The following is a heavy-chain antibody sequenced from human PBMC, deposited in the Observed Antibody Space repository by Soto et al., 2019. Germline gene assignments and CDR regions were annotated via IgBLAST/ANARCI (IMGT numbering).Heavy chain of an antibody. Sequence: HGESLKISCMGSGYSFTSYWTSWVRQMPGKGLEWRGRIDPSDSYTNYSPSFQGHVTISADKSISTAYLQWSSLKASDTAMYYCARLGAYSSSPRALYYYGMDVWGQGTTVTVSS. CDR2: IDPSDSYT. CDR1: GYSFTSYW. J-gene: IGHJ6*02. D-gene: IGHD6-6*01. CDR3: ARLGAYSSSPRALYYYGMDV. V-gene: IGHV5-10-1*01.